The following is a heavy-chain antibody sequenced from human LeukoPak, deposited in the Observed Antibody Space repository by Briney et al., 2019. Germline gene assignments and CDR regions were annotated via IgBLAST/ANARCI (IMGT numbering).Heavy chain of an antibody. J-gene: IGHJ4*02. CDR2: MSYDGSNK. CDR1: GFTFSIYG. D-gene: IGHD6-13*01. V-gene: IGHV3-30*18. Sequence: PGGSLRLSCAASGFTFSIYGMRWVRQAPGKGLEWVAVMSYDGSNKYYADSVKGRFTISRDNSKNTLYLQMNSLRAEDTAVYYCANSHTSSWYYCNHWGQGTLVTVSS. CDR3: ANSHTSSWYYCNH.